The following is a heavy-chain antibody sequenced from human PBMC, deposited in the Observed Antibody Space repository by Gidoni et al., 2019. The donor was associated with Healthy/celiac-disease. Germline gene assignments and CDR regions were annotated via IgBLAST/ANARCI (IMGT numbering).Heavy chain of an antibody. J-gene: IGHJ6*02. D-gene: IGHD1-1*01. CDR3: ARSWTPGYYYYYGMDV. CDR1: GGSIRSSNW. V-gene: IGHV4-4*02. Sequence: QVQLQESGPGLVKPSGTLSLTCAVSGGSIRSSNWWSWVRQPPGKGLEWIVEIYHSGSTNYNPSLKSRVTISVDKSKNQFSLKLSSVTAADTAVYYCARSWTPGYYYYYGMDVWGQGTTVTVSS. CDR2: IYHSGST.